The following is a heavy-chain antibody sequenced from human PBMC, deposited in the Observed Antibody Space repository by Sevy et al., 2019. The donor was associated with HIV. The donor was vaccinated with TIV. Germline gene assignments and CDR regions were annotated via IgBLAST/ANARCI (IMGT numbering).Heavy chain of an antibody. Sequence: GGSLRLSCAASGFTFSSYGMHWVRQAPGKGLEWVAFMRFDGSDKYYADSVKGRFTISRENSKCTLYLQMNSLRVEDTAVYYCAKDDGIFGVVKSLQHWGQGTPVTVSS. J-gene: IGHJ1*01. D-gene: IGHD3-3*01. V-gene: IGHV3-30*02. CDR3: AKDDGIFGVVKSLQH. CDR1: GFTFSSYG. CDR2: MRFDGSDK.